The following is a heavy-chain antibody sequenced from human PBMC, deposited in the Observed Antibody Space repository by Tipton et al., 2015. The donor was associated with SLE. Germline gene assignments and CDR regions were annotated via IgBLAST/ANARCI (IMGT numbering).Heavy chain of an antibody. J-gene: IGHJ4*01. CDR2: ISTTGST. D-gene: IGHD3-16*01. CDR1: GASIRSGNYH. V-gene: IGHV4-61*02. CDR3: ARHRGDFDY. Sequence: TLSLTCTVSGASIRSGNYHWTWIRQTAGKGLEWIGRISTTGSTNYSPSLKSRVTISVDTSKNQFSLNLSSVTAADTAVYYCARHRGDFDYWGHGTLVTVSS.